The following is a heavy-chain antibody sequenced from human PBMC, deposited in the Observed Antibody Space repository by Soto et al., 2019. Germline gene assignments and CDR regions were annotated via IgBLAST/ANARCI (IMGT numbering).Heavy chain of an antibody. CDR3: ARAGKQWLGSKHFDY. CDR1: GFTFSSYA. Sequence: EVQLLESGGGLVQPGGSLRLSCAASGFTFSSYAMSWVRQAPGKGLEWVSAISGSGGSTYYADSVKGRFTISRDNSKNTLYLQMNSLRAEDTAVYYCARAGKQWLGSKHFDYWGQGTLVTVSS. J-gene: IGHJ4*02. V-gene: IGHV3-23*01. CDR2: ISGSGGST. D-gene: IGHD6-19*01.